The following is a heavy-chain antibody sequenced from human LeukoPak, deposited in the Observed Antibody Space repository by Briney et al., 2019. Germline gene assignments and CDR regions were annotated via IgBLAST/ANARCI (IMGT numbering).Heavy chain of an antibody. V-gene: IGHV1-46*01. CDR1: GYTFTSYY. CDR3: ARYSGAPPLIIPFDI. CDR2: INPSGGST. Sequence: ASVKVSCKASGYTFTSYYMHWVRQAPGQGLEWMGIINPSGGSTSYAQKFQGRVTMTRDTSTSTVYMELSSLRSEDTAVYYCARYSGAPPLIIPFDIWGQGTMVTVSS. D-gene: IGHD3-9*01. J-gene: IGHJ3*02.